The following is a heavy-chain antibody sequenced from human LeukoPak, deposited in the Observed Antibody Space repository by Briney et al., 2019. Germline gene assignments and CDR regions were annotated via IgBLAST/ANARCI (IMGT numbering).Heavy chain of an antibody. V-gene: IGHV1-2*02. Sequence: GSVKVSCKASGYTFTGYYMHWVRQAPGQGLEWMGWINPNSGGTNYAQKFQGRVTMTRDTSISTAYMELSRLRSDDTAVYYCASGSYDFWSGIRFDPWGQGTLVTVSS. CDR2: INPNSGGT. CDR3: ASGSYDFWSGIRFDP. D-gene: IGHD3-3*01. J-gene: IGHJ5*02. CDR1: GYTFTGYY.